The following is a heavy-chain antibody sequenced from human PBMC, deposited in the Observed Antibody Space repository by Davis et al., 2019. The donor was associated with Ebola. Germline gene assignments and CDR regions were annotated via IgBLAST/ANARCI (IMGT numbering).Heavy chain of an antibody. V-gene: IGHV6-1*01. CDR2: TYYRSKWYT. D-gene: IGHD1-26*01. CDR3: ARDPDGAFYWYFDL. J-gene: IGHJ2*01. CDR1: GDRVSSNSAA. Sequence: SETLSLTCDISGDRVSSNSAAWNWIRQSPSRGLEWLGRTYYRSKWYTDYAVSVKSRITINPDTSKNQFSLQLNSVTPEDTAVYYCARDPDGAFYWYFDLWGRGTLVTVSS.